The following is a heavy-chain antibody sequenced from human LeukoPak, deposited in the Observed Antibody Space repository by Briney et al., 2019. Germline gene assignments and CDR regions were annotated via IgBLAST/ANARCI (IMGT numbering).Heavy chain of an antibody. V-gene: IGHV1-46*02. D-gene: IGHD2-21*02. J-gene: IGHJ4*02. CDR1: RYSFNSYY. CDR3: TTESVEDARAYCGGDCYPLPPDY. Sequence: ASVTVSCKDSRYSFNSYYMQSVRQAPGQGLEWMGIINPSGGSTSYAQKFQGRVTMTRDTSTSTVYMEQRSLRSEDTAVYECTTESVEDARAYCGGDCYPLPPDYWGQGTLVTVSS. CDR2: INPSGGST.